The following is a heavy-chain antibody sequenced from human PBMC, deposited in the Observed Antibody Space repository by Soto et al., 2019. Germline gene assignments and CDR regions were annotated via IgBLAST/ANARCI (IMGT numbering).Heavy chain of an antibody. Sequence: SVKVSCKASGGTFSSYAISWVRQAPGQGLEWMGGIIPIFGTANYAQKFQGRVTITADESTSTAYMELSSLRSGDTAVYYCARDLFGDSSGYYPYYFDYWGQGTLVTVSS. CDR2: IIPIFGTA. J-gene: IGHJ4*02. V-gene: IGHV1-69*13. CDR3: ARDLFGDSSGYYPYYFDY. CDR1: GGTFSSYA. D-gene: IGHD3-22*01.